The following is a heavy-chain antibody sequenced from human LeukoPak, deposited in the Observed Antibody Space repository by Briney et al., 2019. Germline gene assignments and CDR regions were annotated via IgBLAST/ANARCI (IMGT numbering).Heavy chain of an antibody. CDR3: ARGADSYCTNGVCYLYYYYYTDV. D-gene: IGHD2-8*01. CDR2: INHSGST. J-gene: IGHJ6*03. V-gene: IGHV4-34*01. CDR1: GGSFSGYY. Sequence: SETLSLTCAVYGGSFSGYYWSWIRQPPGKGLGWIGEINHSGSTNYNPSLKSRVTISVDTSKNQFSLKLSSVTAADTAVYYCARGADSYCTNGVCYLYYYYYTDVWGKGTTVTVSS.